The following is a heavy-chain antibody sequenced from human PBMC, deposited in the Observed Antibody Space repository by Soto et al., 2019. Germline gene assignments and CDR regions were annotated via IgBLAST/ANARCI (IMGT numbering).Heavy chain of an antibody. CDR2: ISGSGGST. CDR3: VKALWAVLGFLEGFFPMGV. J-gene: IGHJ6*02. V-gene: IGHV3-23*01. Sequence: GGSLRLSCAASGFTFSSYAMSWVRQAPGKGLEWVSAISGSGGSTYYADSVKGRFTISRDNSKNTLYLQMNSLRAEDTAVYYCVKALWAVLGFLEGFFPMGVWGQGTTVT. CDR1: GFTFSSYA. D-gene: IGHD3-3*01.